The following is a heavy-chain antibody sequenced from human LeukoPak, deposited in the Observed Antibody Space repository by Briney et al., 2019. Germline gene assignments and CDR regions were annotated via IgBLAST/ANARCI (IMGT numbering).Heavy chain of an antibody. CDR3: ASGTLGATSFDY. J-gene: IGHJ4*02. CDR1: GDSISSGTSY. CDR2: VHSGGST. D-gene: IGHD1-26*01. Sequence: SETLSLTCTVSGDSISSGTSYWGWIRQPPGKGLEWIGTVHSGGSTYYHPSLRGRVTMPVDTSKNQFSLKLSSVTAADTAVYYCASGTLGATSFDYWGQGTLVTVSS. V-gene: IGHV4-39*07.